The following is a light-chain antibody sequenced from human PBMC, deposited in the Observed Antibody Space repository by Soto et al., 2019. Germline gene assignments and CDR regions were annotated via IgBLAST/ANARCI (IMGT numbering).Light chain of an antibody. Sequence: QSVLTQPPSVSGAPGQRVTISCTGSSSNIGAGHAVHWYQHPGKAPKLMIYEVSNRPSGVSNRFSGSKSGNTASLTISGLQAEDEADYYCSSYTSSTSYVFGTGTKVTV. J-gene: IGLJ1*01. V-gene: IGLV1-40*01. CDR2: EVS. CDR1: SSNIGAGHA. CDR3: SSYTSSTSYV.